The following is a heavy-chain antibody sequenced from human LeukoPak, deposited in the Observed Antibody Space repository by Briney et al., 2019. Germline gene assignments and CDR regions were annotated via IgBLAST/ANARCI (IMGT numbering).Heavy chain of an antibody. Sequence: SETLSLTCTVSGGSVSSGTYYWSWIRQPPGKGLEWIGYIYYSGSTNYNPSLKSRVTTSMDTSKNQFSLKLSSVTAADTAVYYCARGGGSSGWPYFDYWGQGTLVTVSS. J-gene: IGHJ4*02. CDR1: GGSVSSGTYY. CDR3: ARGGGSSGWPYFDY. V-gene: IGHV4-61*01. D-gene: IGHD6-19*01. CDR2: IYYSGST.